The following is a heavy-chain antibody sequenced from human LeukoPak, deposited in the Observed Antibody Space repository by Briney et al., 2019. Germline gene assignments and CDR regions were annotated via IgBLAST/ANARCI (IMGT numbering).Heavy chain of an antibody. D-gene: IGHD3-22*01. Sequence: GRSLRLSCAASGFTFSSYSMNWVRQAPGKGLEWVSSISSSSYIYYADSVKGRFTISRDNAKNSLYLQMNSLRAEDTAVYYCARDEYYYDSSGYLSLSLPFDYWGQGTLVTVSS. J-gene: IGHJ4*02. CDR1: GFTFSSYS. CDR2: ISSSSYI. CDR3: ARDEYYYDSSGYLSLSLPFDY. V-gene: IGHV3-21*01.